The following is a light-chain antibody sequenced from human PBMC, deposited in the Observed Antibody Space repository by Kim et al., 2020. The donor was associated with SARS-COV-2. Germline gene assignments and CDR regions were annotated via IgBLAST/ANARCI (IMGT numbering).Light chain of an antibody. CDR3: HSRVIFAKQCG. V-gene: IGLV3-19*01. CDR2: EKK. Sequence: RQKVQITCHGERLRNSYASWYQHRRGQAPQLIVYEKKDRPAGIPDRLSGSSAGNTASLTITGAEGEDEAVYFCHSRVIFAKQCGFGPGTKGTVL. J-gene: IGLJ1*01. CDR1: RLRNSY.